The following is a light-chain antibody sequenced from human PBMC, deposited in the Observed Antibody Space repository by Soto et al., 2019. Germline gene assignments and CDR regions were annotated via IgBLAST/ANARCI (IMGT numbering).Light chain of an antibody. CDR2: EVS. Sequence: QSALTQPASVSGSPGQSITISCTRTSSDVGGYNYVSWYQPHPGKAPKLMIYEVSKRPSGVSNRFSGSKSVNTASLTISGLQAEDEADYYCSSYTSSSTLAGFGTGTKVTVL. J-gene: IGLJ1*01. V-gene: IGLV2-14*01. CDR3: SSYTSSSTLAG. CDR1: SSDVGGYNY.